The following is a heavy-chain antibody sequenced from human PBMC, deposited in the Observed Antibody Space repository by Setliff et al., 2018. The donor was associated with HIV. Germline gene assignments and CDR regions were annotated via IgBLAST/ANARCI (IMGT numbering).Heavy chain of an antibody. D-gene: IGHD2-15*01. CDR1: GDSISYSSYY. Sequence: KPSETLSLTCTVSGDSISYSSYYWAWIRQPAGKGLEWIGDVYYTGSTYYNPSVKSRVTISLDTSRNQFSLKLGSVTAADTAMYYCAREHCSGGSCNGFDIWGQGTMVTVSS. CDR3: AREHCSGGSCNGFDI. CDR2: VYYTGST. V-gene: IGHV4-39*07. J-gene: IGHJ3*02.